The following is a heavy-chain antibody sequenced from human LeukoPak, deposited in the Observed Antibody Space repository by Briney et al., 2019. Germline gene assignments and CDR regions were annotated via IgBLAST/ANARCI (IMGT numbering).Heavy chain of an antibody. CDR3: ARVSSSWYGEYYFDY. CDR2: IYTSGST. CDR1: GGSISSYY. Sequence: PSETLSLTCTVSGGSISSYYWSWIRQPAGKGLEWIGRIYTSGSTNYNPSLKSRVTMSVDTSKNQFSLKLSSVTSADTAVYYCARVSSSWYGEYYFDYWGQGTLVTVSS. V-gene: IGHV4-4*07. J-gene: IGHJ4*02. D-gene: IGHD6-13*01.